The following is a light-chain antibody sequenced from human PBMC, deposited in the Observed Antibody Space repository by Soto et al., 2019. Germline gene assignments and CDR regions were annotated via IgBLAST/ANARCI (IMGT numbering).Light chain of an antibody. CDR2: DAS. CDR3: QQRSNWPPKIT. CDR1: QSVSSN. J-gene: IGKJ5*01. Sequence: EIVMTQSTATLSVSPGERATLSCRASQSVSSNLAWYQQKPGQAPRLLIYDASNRATGIPARFSGSGSGTDFTLTISSLEPEDFAVYYCQQRSNWPPKITFGQGTRLEIK. V-gene: IGKV3-11*01.